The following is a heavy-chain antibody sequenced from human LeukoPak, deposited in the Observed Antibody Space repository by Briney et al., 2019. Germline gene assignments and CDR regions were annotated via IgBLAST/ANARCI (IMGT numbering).Heavy chain of an antibody. CDR3: TTDLDY. V-gene: IGHV3-15*01. CDR2: IKSKTDVGTT. CDR1: GFTFSNAW. J-gene: IGHJ4*02. Sequence: PGGSLRLSCAASGFTFSNAWMSWVRQAPGKGLEWVGRIKSKTDVGTTDYAAPVKGRFTISRDNSKNTLYLQMNSLKTEDTAVYYCTTDLDYWGQGTLVTVSS.